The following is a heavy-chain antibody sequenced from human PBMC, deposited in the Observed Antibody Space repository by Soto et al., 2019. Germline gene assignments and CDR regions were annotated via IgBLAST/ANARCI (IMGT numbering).Heavy chain of an antibody. CDR2: MSYRGNT. J-gene: IGHJ4*02. Sequence: SETLSLTCSVFGDSISSSSHYWGWIRQPPGKGLEWIASMSYRGNTFYNPSLKSRVTISVDTSKNQFSLKLTSMTAADTAVYYCGRPAGIGWYYFDSWGQGTLVTVSS. CDR1: GDSISSSSHY. D-gene: IGHD6-19*01. CDR3: GRPAGIGWYYFDS. V-gene: IGHV4-39*01.